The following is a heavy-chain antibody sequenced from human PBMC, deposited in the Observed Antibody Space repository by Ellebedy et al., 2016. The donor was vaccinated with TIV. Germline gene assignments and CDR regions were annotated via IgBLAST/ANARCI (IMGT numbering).Heavy chain of an antibody. J-gene: IGHJ5*02. D-gene: IGHD5-18*01. CDR1: GYSISSGYY. Sequence: SETLSLTCTVSGYSISSGYYWGWIRQPPGKGLEWIGSIYHSGSTYYNPSLKSRVTISVDTSKNQFSLKLSSVTAADTAVYYCARTLWHNWFDPWGQGTLVTVST. V-gene: IGHV4-38-2*02. CDR2: IYHSGST. CDR3: ARTLWHNWFDP.